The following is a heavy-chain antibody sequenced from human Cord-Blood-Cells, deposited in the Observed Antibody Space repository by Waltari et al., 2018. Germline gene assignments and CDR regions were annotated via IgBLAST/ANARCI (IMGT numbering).Heavy chain of an antibody. V-gene: IGHV4-39*01. CDR2: IYYSGST. CDR3: ARHNGESGYDDY. J-gene: IGHJ4*02. D-gene: IGHD5-12*01. Sequence: QLQLQESGPGLVKPSETLSLTCTVPGGPISSSSSYWGWIRQPPGKGLEWIGSIYYSGSTYYNPSLKSRVTISVDTSKNQFSLKLSSVTAADTAVYYCARHNGESGYDDYWGQGTLVTVSS. CDR1: GGPISSSSSY.